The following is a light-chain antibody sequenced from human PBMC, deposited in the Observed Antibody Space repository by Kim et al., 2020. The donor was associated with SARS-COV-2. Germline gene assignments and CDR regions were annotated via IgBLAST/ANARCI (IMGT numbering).Light chain of an antibody. Sequence: EVVMTQSPATLSVSPGERATLSCTASQSVSSNLAWYQQKPGQAPRLLISAASTRATGIPVRFSGGGSGTDFTLTISSLQSEDFAVYYCQQYDKWPRTFGQGTKVDIK. CDR3: QQYDKWPRT. CDR1: QSVSSN. J-gene: IGKJ1*01. CDR2: AAS. V-gene: IGKV3-15*01.